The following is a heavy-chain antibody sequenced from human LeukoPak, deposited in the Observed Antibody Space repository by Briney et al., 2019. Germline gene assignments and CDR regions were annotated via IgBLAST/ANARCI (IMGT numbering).Heavy chain of an antibody. Sequence: PGGSLRLSCAASGFSFSSYTMNWVRQAPGKGLEWVSAISGSGGSTYYADYVKGRFTISRDNSKNTLYLQMNSLRAEDTAVYYCAKDRELLCPGDWGQGTLVTVSS. CDR2: ISGSGGST. CDR1: GFSFSSYT. CDR3: AKDRELLCPGD. V-gene: IGHV3-23*01. D-gene: IGHD2-2*01. J-gene: IGHJ4*02.